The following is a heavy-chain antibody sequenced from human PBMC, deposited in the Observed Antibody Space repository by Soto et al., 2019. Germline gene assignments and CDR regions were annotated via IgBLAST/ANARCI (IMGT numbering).Heavy chain of an antibody. CDR3: ARIHWAQSSLDY. CDR1: DGSIDSGAFS. CDR2: VTHSGTA. V-gene: IGHV4-30-2*01. D-gene: IGHD6-19*01. Sequence: SETLSLTYAVSDGSIDSGAFSFSLIMQPPGKGLEWIGYVTHSGTAYSIPSLNGRITLSVDSSQTQFSLKLTSVTAADSAFYYCARIHWAQSSLDYWGRGILVTVSS. J-gene: IGHJ4*02.